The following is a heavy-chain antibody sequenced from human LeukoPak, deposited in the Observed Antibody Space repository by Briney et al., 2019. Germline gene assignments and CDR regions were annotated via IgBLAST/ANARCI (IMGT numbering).Heavy chain of an antibody. CDR3: ARERGRVEMDTNPRSTYMDV. J-gene: IGHJ6*03. CDR1: GCTFSDYY. V-gene: IGHV3-11*01. Sequence: GGSLRLSCAASGCTFSDYYMNWIRQAPGKGLEWVSYISGSGSTIYYADSVKGRFTISRDNAKNSLYLQMSSLRTEDTAVYYCARERGRVEMDTNPRSTYMDVWGKGTTVTVSS. D-gene: IGHD5-24*01. CDR2: ISGSGSTI.